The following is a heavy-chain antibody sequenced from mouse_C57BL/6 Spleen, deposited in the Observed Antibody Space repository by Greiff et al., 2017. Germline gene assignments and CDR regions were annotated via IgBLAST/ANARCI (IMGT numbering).Heavy chain of an antibody. J-gene: IGHJ2*01. CDR2: ISSGSSTI. D-gene: IGHD6-1*01. V-gene: IGHV5-17*01. CDR3: AWPGSAFDY. CDR1: GFTFSDYG. Sequence: EVMLVEPGGGLVKPGGSLKLSCAASGFTFSDYGMHWVRQAPEKGLEWVAYISSGSSTIYYADTVKGRFTITRDKAKNTLFLQMTSLRSEDKALYYCAWPGSAFDYWGQGTTLTVSS.